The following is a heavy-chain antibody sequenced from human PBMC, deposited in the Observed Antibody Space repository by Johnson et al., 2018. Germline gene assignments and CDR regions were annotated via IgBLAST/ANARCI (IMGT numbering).Heavy chain of an antibody. CDR1: GFTFSNFG. V-gene: IGHV3-33*01. CDR2: IWSDGSNK. Sequence: QVQLVQSGGGVVQPGKSLRLSCAASGFTFSNFGMHWVRQVPGKGLEWVATIWSDGSNKYYADSVRGQFTIPRANSKNTLYLQMNSLRAEDTAVYYCSRDHEKRALRHAAEYFQHWGQGTLVIVSS. J-gene: IGHJ1*01. CDR3: SRDHEKRALRHAAEYFQH.